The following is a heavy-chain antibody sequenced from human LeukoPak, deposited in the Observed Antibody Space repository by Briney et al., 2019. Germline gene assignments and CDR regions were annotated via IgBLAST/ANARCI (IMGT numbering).Heavy chain of an antibody. CDR2: FDPENGET. D-gene: IGHD6-19*01. V-gene: IGHV1-24*01. J-gene: IGHJ4*02. Sequence: GASVNVSCKVSGYTLTELSMHWERQAPGKGLEWMGGFDPENGETIYAQKFQGRVTMTEDTSTDTAYMELSSLRSEDTAVYYCATWEYSSGPFDYWGQGTLVTVSS. CDR3: ATWEYSSGPFDY. CDR1: GYTLTELS.